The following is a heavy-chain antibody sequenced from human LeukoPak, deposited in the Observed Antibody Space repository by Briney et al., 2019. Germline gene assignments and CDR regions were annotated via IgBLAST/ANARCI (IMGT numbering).Heavy chain of an antibody. CDR3: AKLLDGWFGEIDY. CDR1: GFTFSSYS. Sequence: PGGSLRLSCAASGFTFSSYSMSWVRQAPGKGLEWVSIISDSGANTYYADSVRGRFTISRDNSKNTLYLQMNSLRAEDTAVYYCAKLLDGWFGEIDYWGQGTLVTVSS. D-gene: IGHD3-10*01. CDR2: ISDSGANT. J-gene: IGHJ4*02. V-gene: IGHV3-23*01.